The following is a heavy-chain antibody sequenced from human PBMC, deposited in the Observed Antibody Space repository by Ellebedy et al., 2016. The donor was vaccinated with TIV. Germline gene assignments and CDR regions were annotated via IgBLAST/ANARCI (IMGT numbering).Heavy chain of an antibody. CDR3: ASARVETPYWYFDF. CDR1: GIAVNRNY. J-gene: IGHJ2*01. D-gene: IGHD4-23*01. V-gene: IGHV3-66*01. Sequence: GESLKFSCAASGIAVNRNYMTWVRQAPGKGLEWVSVFYSGGTAQYADSVTDRYVISNDTSNNTVFLEMNGLRGEDTAVYYCASARVETPYWYFDFWGRGTSVTVSS. CDR2: FYSGGTA.